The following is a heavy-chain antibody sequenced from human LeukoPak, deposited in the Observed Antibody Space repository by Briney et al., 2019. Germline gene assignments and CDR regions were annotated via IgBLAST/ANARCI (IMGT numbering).Heavy chain of an antibody. CDR1: GYIFTDYY. CDR2: INPNSGGT. D-gene: IGHD2-2*01. CDR3: ARARYCYTTSCPLDY. J-gene: IGHJ4*02. Sequence: GASVKVSCKASGYIFTDYYIHWVRQAPGQGHEWMGRINPNSGGTNFAQKFQARVTMTSDTSISTAYMEVSGLESDDTAVYYCARARYCYTTSCPLDYWGQGTLVIVSS. V-gene: IGHV1-2*06.